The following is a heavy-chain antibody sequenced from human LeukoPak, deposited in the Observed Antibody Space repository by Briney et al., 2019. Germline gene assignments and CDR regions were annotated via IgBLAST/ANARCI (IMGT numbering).Heavy chain of an antibody. V-gene: IGHV4-61*05. CDR1: GGSISSSSYY. Sequence: KPSETLSLTCTVSGGSISSSSYYWGWIRQPPGKGLEWIGYIFYSGSTNYNPSFESRVTISVDTSKNQFSLKLSSVTAADTAVYYCARATGWSLGSDYWGQGTLVTVSS. CDR3: ARATGWSLGSDY. J-gene: IGHJ4*02. D-gene: IGHD5/OR15-5a*01. CDR2: IFYSGST.